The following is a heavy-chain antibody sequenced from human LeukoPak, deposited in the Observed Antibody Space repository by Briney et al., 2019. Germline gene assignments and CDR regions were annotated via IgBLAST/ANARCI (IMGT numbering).Heavy chain of an antibody. CDR3: ATSLYGTFAEYYQH. D-gene: IGHD1-26*01. CDR2: IYYSGST. Sequence: SETLSLTCTVSGGSISSGGYYWSWIRQHPGKGLEWIGYIYYSGSTYYNPSLKSRVTISVDTSKNQFSLKLTSVTAADTAVYYCATSLYGTFAEYYQHWGQGTLVTVSS. J-gene: IGHJ1*01. V-gene: IGHV4-31*03. CDR1: GGSISSGGYY.